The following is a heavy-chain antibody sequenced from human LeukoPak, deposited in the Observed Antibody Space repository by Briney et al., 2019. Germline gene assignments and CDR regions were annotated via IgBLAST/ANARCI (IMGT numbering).Heavy chain of an antibody. Sequence: QPGRSLRLSCAASGFTFSSYGMHWVRQAPGKGLEWVAVISYDGSNKYYADSVKGRFTISRDNSKNTLYLQMNSLRAEDTAVYYCATNPYEVPAAEGDLYYFDYWGQGTLVTVSS. V-gene: IGHV3-30*03. D-gene: IGHD2-2*01. CDR1: GFTFSSYG. J-gene: IGHJ4*02. CDR3: ATNPYEVPAAEGDLYYFDY. CDR2: ISYDGSNK.